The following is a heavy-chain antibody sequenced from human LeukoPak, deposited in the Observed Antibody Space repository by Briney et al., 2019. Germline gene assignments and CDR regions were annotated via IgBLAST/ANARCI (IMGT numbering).Heavy chain of an antibody. CDR2: ISYDGSNK. Sequence: AGGSLRLSCAASGFAFSSYGLHWVRQAPGKGLEWVAVISYDGSNKYYADSVKGRFTISRDNSKNTLYLQMNSLRAEDTAVYYCAKDYGDDYYFDYWGQGTLVTVSS. CDR1: GFAFSSYG. J-gene: IGHJ4*02. D-gene: IGHD4-17*01. CDR3: AKDYGDDYYFDY. V-gene: IGHV3-30*18.